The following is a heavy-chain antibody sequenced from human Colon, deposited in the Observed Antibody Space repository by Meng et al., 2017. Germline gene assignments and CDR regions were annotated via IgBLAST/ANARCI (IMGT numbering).Heavy chain of an antibody. CDR1: GYTFTDHW. CDR3: VRDSRVKDL. V-gene: IGHV1-2*06. J-gene: IGHJ5*02. Sequence: ASVKVSCKALGYTFTDHWIHWVRQAPGQGPEWMGRIQPNYGDRNLAQKFQGRVTMSRDPSISTAYLEMSSLRHDDTAVYYCVRDSRVKDLWGQGTPVTVSS. D-gene: IGHD5/OR15-5a*01. CDR2: IQPNYGDR.